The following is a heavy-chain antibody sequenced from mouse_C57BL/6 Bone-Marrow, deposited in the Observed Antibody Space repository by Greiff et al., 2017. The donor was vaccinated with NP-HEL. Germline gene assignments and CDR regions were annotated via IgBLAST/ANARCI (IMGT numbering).Heavy chain of an antibody. D-gene: IGHD2-3*01. CDR1: GSTFTDYN. CDR2: ITPNNGCP. Sequence: EVQLQQSGPELVKPGASVTMSCKASGSTFTDYNMHWVKQSHGTSLDWLGYITPNNGCPRYNQKFKGKANLTVNKSSSTAYMELRSLTSEESAVYYCARGWLLRYFDVWGTGTTVTVSS. J-gene: IGHJ1*03. V-gene: IGHV1-22*01. CDR3: ARGWLLRYFDV.